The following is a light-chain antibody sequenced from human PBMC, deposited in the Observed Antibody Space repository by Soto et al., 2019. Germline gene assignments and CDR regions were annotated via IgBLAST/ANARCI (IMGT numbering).Light chain of an antibody. CDR2: AAS. Sequence: ENVLTQSPGTLSLSPGERATLSCRASQSVSSSYLAWYQQKPGQAPRLLIYAASNRANGIPDRFSGSGSGTDFTLTISRLEPEDFEVYYCQQYGNSPWTFGQGTKVEIK. CDR1: QSVSSSY. CDR3: QQYGNSPWT. V-gene: IGKV3-20*01. J-gene: IGKJ1*01.